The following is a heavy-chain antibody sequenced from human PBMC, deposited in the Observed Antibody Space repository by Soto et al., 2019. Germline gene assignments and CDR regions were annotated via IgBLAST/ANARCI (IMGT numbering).Heavy chain of an antibody. CDR3: ATWHEREHAYDV. D-gene: IGHD1-1*01. CDR2: LYDVDGS. CDR1: GLTISGKKY. Sequence: DVQLVEYGGGLSQPGESLRLSCAAFGLTISGKKYVAWVRQAPGKGLEWVSGLYDVDGSFYADSVRGRFTTSSDSSKTTVYLQMNDLRPDDTAVYYCATWHEREHAYDVWGQGTTVTVSS. V-gene: IGHV3-53*01. J-gene: IGHJ3*01.